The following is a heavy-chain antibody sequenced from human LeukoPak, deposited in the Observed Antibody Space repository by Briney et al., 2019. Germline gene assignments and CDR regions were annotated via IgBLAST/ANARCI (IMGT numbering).Heavy chain of an antibody. CDR3: ARDLTLRLGELSFDY. CDR2: INPSGGST. CDR1: GYTFTSYY. D-gene: IGHD3-16*02. Sequence: ASVKVSCKASGYTFTSYYMHWVRQAPEQGLEWMGIINPSGGSTSYAQKFQGRVTMTRDMSTSTVYMELSSLRAEDTAVYYCARDLTLRLGELSFDYWGQGTLVTVSS. V-gene: IGHV1-46*01. J-gene: IGHJ4*02.